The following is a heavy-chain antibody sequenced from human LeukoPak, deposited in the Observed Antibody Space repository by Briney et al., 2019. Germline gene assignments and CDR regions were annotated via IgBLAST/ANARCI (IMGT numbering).Heavy chain of an antibody. V-gene: IGHV4-59*01. D-gene: IGHD1-1*01. CDR3: ARAANSGSPPSDAFDI. J-gene: IGHJ3*02. Sequence: SETLSLTCTVSGGSISSYYWSWIRQPPGKGLEWIGYIYYSGSTNYNPSLKSRVTISVDTSKNQFSLKLSSVTAADTAVYYCARAANSGSPPSDAFDIWGQGTMVTVSS. CDR1: GGSISSYY. CDR2: IYYSGST.